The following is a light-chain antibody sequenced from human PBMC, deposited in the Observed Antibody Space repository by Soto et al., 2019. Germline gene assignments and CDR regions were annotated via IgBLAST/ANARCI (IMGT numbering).Light chain of an antibody. J-gene: IGKJ5*01. Sequence: IQLTQSPSSLSASVGESVTITCRASQDIDNYLHWYQHRPGEAPKLRFYAASYLETGVPARFSWSGSGTDFSFTFSSLQPEDSATYFCQQYDTRPTMTFGQGTRLDI. CDR3: QQYDTRPTMT. CDR2: AAS. CDR1: QDIDNY. V-gene: IGKV1-33*01.